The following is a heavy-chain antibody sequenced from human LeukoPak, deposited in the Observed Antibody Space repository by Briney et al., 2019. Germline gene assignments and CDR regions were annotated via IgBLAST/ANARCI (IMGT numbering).Heavy chain of an antibody. CDR1: GGSISSSSYY. Sequence: PSETLSLTCTVSGGSISSSSYYWGWIRQPPGKGLEWIGSIYYSGSTYYNPSLKSRVTISVDTLKNQFSLKLRSVTAADTAVYYCARRRSPYDVLTEDPNYFDYWGQGTLVTVSS. V-gene: IGHV4-39*07. CDR3: ARRRSPYDVLTEDPNYFDY. CDR2: IYYSGST. J-gene: IGHJ4*02. D-gene: IGHD3-9*01.